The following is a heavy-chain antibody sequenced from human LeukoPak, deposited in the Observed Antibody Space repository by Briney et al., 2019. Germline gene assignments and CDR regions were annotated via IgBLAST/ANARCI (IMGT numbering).Heavy chain of an antibody. CDR3: ARGLCSGGSCYVGYNWFDP. CDR1: GYTFTGYY. D-gene: IGHD2-15*01. J-gene: IGHJ5*02. CDR2: INPNSGGT. V-gene: IGHV1-2*04. Sequence: GASVKVSCKASGYTFTGYYMHWVRQAPGQGLEWMGWINPNSGGTNYAQKFQGWVTMTRDTSISTAYMELSRLRSDDTAVYYCARGLCSGGSCYVGYNWFDPWGQGTLVTVFS.